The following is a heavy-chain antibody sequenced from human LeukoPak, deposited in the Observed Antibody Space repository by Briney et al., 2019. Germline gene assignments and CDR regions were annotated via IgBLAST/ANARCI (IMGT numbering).Heavy chain of an antibody. Sequence: ASVKVSCKASGDTFSIYAISWVRQAPGQGLEWMGWISAYNGNTNYAQKLQGRVTMTTDTSTSTAYMELRSLRSDDTAVYYCARDPGYCSSTSCYKKGRYNWFDPWGQGTLVTVSS. V-gene: IGHV1-18*01. CDR1: GDTFSIYA. D-gene: IGHD2-2*02. J-gene: IGHJ5*02. CDR2: ISAYNGNT. CDR3: ARDPGYCSSTSCYKKGRYNWFDP.